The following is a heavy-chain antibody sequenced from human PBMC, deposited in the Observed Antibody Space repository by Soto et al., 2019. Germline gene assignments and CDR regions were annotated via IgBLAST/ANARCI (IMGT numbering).Heavy chain of an antibody. J-gene: IGHJ4*02. D-gene: IGHD4-17*01. CDR2: IYYSGST. CDR3: ARRYGASFDY. V-gene: IGHV4-59*01. Sequence: SETLSLTCTVSGGSISSYYWSWIRQPPGKGLEWIGYIYYSGSTNYDPSLKSRVTISVDTSKNQFSLKLSSVTAADTAVYYCARRYGASFDYWGQGTLVTVSS. CDR1: GGSISSYY.